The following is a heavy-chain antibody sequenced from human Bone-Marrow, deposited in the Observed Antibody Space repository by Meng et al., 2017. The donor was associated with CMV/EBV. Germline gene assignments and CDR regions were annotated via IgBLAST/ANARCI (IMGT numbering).Heavy chain of an antibody. J-gene: IGHJ2*01. D-gene: IGHD2-2*01. CDR1: GGSFSGYY. CDR3: ARLQVVPAAIVWYFDL. V-gene: IGHV4-34*01. CDR2: INHSGST. Sequence: SETLSLTCAVYGGSFSGYYWSWIRQPPGKGLEWIGEINHSGSTNYNPSLKSRVTISVDTSKNQFSLKLSSVTAADTAVYYCARLQVVPAAIVWYFDLWGRGTLVTVSS.